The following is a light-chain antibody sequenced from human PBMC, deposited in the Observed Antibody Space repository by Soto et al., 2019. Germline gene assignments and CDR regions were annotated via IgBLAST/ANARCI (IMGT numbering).Light chain of an antibody. V-gene: IGKV1-17*01. CDR3: LQHNSYPRT. CDR2: AAS. CDR1: QGIRKD. Sequence: DIQMTQSPSSLSASVGDRVTITCRASQGIRKDLGWYQQKPGKVPKRLIYAASSLQSGVPSRFSGSGYGTXXXXXIXXXQTEDFATYYCLQHNSYPRTFGQGTKVEIK. J-gene: IGKJ1*01.